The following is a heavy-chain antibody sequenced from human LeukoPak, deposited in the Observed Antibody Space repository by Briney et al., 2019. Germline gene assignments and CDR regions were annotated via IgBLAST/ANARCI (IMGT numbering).Heavy chain of an antibody. CDR3: AREAVLAGYYYYYMDV. CDR2: ISAYNGNT. CDR1: GYTFTSYG. V-gene: IGHV1-18*01. J-gene: IGHJ6*03. Sequence: ASVKVSCKASGYTFTSYGIGWVRQAPGQGLEWMGWISAYNGNTNYAQKLQGRVTMTTDTSTSTAYMELRSLRSDDTAVYYCAREAVLAGYYYYYMDVWGKGTTVTVSS. D-gene: IGHD4/OR15-4a*01.